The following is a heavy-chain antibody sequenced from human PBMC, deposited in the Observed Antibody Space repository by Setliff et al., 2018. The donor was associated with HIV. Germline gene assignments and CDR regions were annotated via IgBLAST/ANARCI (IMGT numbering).Heavy chain of an antibody. Sequence: GASVKVSCKASGYTFTSYAMHWVRQAPGQRLEWMGWINPYTGKTNFTENLQGRVTLTTDTSTSTAYMDLRSLKSDDTAVYYCARGAPAINDYWGQGTLVTV. CDR2: INPYTGKT. V-gene: IGHV1-18*01. J-gene: IGHJ4*02. CDR3: ARGAPAINDY. CDR1: GYTFTSYA. D-gene: IGHD6-25*01.